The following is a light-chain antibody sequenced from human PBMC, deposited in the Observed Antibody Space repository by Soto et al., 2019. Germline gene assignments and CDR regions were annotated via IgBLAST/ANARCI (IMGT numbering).Light chain of an antibody. V-gene: IGLV1-47*01. CDR2: RNN. Sequence: QSVLTQPPSASGTPGQGVTISCSGSTSNIGSNYVYWYQQLPRTAPKLLIYRNNHRPSGVPDRFSGSKPGTSASLAITGARYEDEADYFCVTWDDSRSDFYVFGTGTKVTVL. CDR3: VTWDDSRSDFYV. CDR1: TSNIGSNY. J-gene: IGLJ1*01.